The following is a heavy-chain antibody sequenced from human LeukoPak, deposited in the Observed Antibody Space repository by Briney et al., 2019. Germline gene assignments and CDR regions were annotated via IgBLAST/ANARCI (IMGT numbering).Heavy chain of an antibody. D-gene: IGHD3-10*01. V-gene: IGHV3-48*02. J-gene: IGHJ4*02. Sequence: GGSLRLSCAGSGFTFSSYSMNWVRQAPGKGLEWVAHISTLSSTIYYADSVKGRFTISRDNAKNSLYLQTNSLRDEDTAVYYCARHGSGFNYWGRGALVTVSS. CDR2: ISTLSSTI. CDR1: GFTFSSYS. CDR3: ARHGSGFNY.